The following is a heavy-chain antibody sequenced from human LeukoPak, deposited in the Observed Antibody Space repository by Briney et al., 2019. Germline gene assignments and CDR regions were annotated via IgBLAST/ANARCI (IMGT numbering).Heavy chain of an antibody. CDR2: IYYSGST. J-gene: IGHJ4*02. CDR3: ARGYCSGGSCYYIDY. D-gene: IGHD2-15*01. CDR1: GGSISSYY. Sequence: SETLSLTCTVSGGSISSYYWSWIRQPPGKGLEWIGYIYYSGSTNFNPSLKSRVTISVDTSKNRFSLKLSAVTAADTAVYYCARGYCSGGSCYYIDYWGQGTLVTVSS. V-gene: IGHV4-59*01.